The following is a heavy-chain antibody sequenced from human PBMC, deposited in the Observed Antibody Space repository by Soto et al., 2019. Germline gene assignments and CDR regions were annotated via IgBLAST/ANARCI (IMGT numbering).Heavy chain of an antibody. J-gene: IGHJ4*02. D-gene: IGHD2-15*01. Sequence: SETLSLTCTVSGGSISSGGYYWSWIRQHPGKGLEWIGYIYYSGSTYYNPSLKSRVTISVDTSKNQFSLKLSSETAADTAVYYCARRPVDCSGGSCPFDYWGQGTLVTVSS. CDR1: GGSISSGGYY. CDR3: ARRPVDCSGGSCPFDY. V-gene: IGHV4-31*03. CDR2: IYYSGST.